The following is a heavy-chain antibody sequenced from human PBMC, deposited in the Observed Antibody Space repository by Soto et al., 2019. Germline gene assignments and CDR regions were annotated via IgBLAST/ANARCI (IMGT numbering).Heavy chain of an antibody. CDR2: IHHSGST. Sequence: PSETLSLTCAVSGYYISTTNWWGWVRQPPGKGLEWIGEIHHSGSTNYNPALKSRVTMSVDKSKNHFSLMLNSVTAADTAVFYCARTRVSAGLSAVGFDYWGQGTLVTVSS. J-gene: IGHJ4*02. V-gene: IGHV4-4*02. CDR1: GYYISTTNW. CDR3: ARTRVSAGLSAVGFDY. D-gene: IGHD6-13*01.